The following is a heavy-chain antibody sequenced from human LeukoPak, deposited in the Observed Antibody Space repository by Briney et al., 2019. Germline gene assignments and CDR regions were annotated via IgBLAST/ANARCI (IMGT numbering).Heavy chain of an antibody. CDR3: AGYYYDSSGYPRPRFDP. J-gene: IGHJ5*02. Sequence: ASVKVSCKASGYTSTNYGISWVRQAPGQGLEWMGWISAYNGNTNFAQKLQGRVTPTTDTSTGTAYMELRSLRSDDTAVYYCAGYYYDSSGYPRPRFDPWGQGTLVTVPS. V-gene: IGHV1-18*01. CDR1: GYTSTNYG. CDR2: ISAYNGNT. D-gene: IGHD3-22*01.